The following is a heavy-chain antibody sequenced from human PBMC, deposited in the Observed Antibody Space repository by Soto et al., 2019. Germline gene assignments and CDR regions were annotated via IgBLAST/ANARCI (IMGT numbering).Heavy chain of an antibody. V-gene: IGHV1-18*01. D-gene: IGHD3-22*01. J-gene: IGHJ4*02. CDR2: ISGYNGNT. CDR3: ARDRLHYYDSTESSVDY. CDR1: AYTFPSYG. Sequence: ASVKVSCKASAYTFPSYGISWVRQAPGQGLEWMGWISGYNGNTNYAQILQGRVTMTTDTSTSTAYMELRSLRSDDTAVYYCARDRLHYYDSTESSVDYWGQGTLVPVSS.